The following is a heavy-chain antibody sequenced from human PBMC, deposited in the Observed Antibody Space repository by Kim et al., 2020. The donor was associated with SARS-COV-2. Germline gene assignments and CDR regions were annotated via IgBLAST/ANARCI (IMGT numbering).Heavy chain of an antibody. J-gene: IGHJ6*02. CDR2: ISGSGGST. CDR1: GFTFSSYA. Sequence: GGSLRLSCAASGFTFSSYAMSWVRQAPGKGLEWVSAISGSGGSTYYADSVKGRFTISRDNSKNTLYLQMNSLRAEDTAVYYCAKDQPYYDILTGYLNFYYGMEVWGQGTTVTVSS. CDR3: AKDQPYYDILTGYLNFYYGMEV. D-gene: IGHD3-9*01. V-gene: IGHV3-23*01.